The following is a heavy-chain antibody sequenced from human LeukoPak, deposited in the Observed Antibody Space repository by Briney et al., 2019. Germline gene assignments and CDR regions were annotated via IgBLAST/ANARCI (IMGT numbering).Heavy chain of an antibody. CDR3: AKDSDIVVVVAAVLGPY. Sequence: PGGSLRLSCAASGVTLSSYGMHWVRQAPGKGLEWVAFIRYDGSNKYYADSVKGRFTISRDNSKNTLYLQMNSLRAEDTAVYYCAKDSDIVVVVAAVLGPYWGQGTLVTVPS. J-gene: IGHJ4*02. D-gene: IGHD2-15*01. CDR2: IRYDGSNK. V-gene: IGHV3-30*02. CDR1: GVTLSSYG.